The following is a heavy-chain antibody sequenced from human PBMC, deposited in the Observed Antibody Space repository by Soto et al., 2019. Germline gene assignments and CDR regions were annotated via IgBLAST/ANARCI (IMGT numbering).Heavy chain of an antibody. V-gene: IGHV3-23*01. D-gene: IGHD3-3*01. CDR2: ISSSGDAT. J-gene: IGHJ6*02. Sequence: LRLSCAASGFTFSTYAMTWVRQAPGKGLEWVSIISSSGDATYYLDSVKGRFTISRDNSRNTLNLQMNSLRAEDTAVYYCAKNGDFWSWGMDVWGQGTTVTVSS. CDR1: GFTFSTYA. CDR3: AKNGDFWSWGMDV.